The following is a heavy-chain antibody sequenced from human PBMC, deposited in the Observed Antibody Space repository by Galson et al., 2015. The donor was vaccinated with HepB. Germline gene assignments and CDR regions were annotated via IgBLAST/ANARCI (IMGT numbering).Heavy chain of an antibody. V-gene: IGHV3-21*01. D-gene: IGHD3-22*01. CDR1: GFAFSTYS. CDR3: ARADSDISGYSVIYSFDM. J-gene: IGHJ3*02. CDR2: LSSRSSHI. Sequence: SLRLSCAASGFAFSTYSMNWVRQAPGKGLEWVSSLSSRSSHIYYAESVKGRFTISRDNAKNSLYLPVNSLRAEDTAVYYCARADSDISGYSVIYSFDMWGQGTMVTVSS.